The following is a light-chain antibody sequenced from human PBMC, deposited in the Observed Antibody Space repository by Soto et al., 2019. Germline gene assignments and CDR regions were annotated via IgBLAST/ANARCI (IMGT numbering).Light chain of an antibody. J-gene: IGKJ4*01. V-gene: IGKV1-39*01. Sequence: DIQMTQSPSSLSASVGDRVTITCRASQYISSYLHWYQQKPGNAPTVLIYAASTLQSGVPSGCSSSGCGANLTITIINLLPEEFVAFYCQQNYYNVALTFGQGTKVEIK. CDR3: QQNYYNVALT. CDR1: QYISSY. CDR2: AAS.